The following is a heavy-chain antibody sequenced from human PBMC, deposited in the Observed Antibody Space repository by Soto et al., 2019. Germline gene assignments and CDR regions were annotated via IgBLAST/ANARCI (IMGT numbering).Heavy chain of an antibody. V-gene: IGHV1-2*04. CDR2: INPKSGGT. D-gene: IGHD2-8*01. Sequence: ASVKVSCKSSGYSFSSFYVHWVRQAPGQGLEWLGRINPKSGGTSTAQKVQGWVTMTRDRSISTVYMELTRLRSDDTAVYFCARGHSTDCSNGVCSFFYNHEMDVWGQGTTVTVSS. J-gene: IGHJ6*02. CDR3: ARGHSTDCSNGVCSFFYNHEMDV. CDR1: GYSFSSFY.